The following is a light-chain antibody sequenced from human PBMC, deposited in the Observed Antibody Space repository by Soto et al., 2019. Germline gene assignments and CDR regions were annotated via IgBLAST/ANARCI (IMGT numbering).Light chain of an antibody. CDR1: QGISSY. Sequence: AIRMTQSPSSLSASTGDRVTITCRARQGISSYLAWYQQKPGKAPKLLIYAASTLQSGVPSRFSGSGSGTDFTLTISCLQSEDFATYYCQQYYSYPLTFGQGTMVAIK. CDR2: AAS. CDR3: QQYYSYPLT. V-gene: IGKV1-8*01. J-gene: IGKJ1*01.